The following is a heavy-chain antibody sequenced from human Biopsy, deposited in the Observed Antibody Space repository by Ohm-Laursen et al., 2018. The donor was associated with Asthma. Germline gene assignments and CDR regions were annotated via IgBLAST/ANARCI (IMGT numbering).Heavy chain of an antibody. J-gene: IGHJ6*02. Sequence: PSETLSLTCVVSGDSINSGGFSWDRNRPPPRKGPEWIAYPFHSGTTHYNPSLKSRVTISVDRSKRQFSLKVNSVTAADTAVYYCARMNTMIQAANYYSYAMDVWGQGTTVTVSS. CDR2: PFHSGTT. V-gene: IGHV4-30-2*01. D-gene: IGHD3-22*01. CDR1: GDSINSGGFS. CDR3: ARMNTMIQAANYYSYAMDV.